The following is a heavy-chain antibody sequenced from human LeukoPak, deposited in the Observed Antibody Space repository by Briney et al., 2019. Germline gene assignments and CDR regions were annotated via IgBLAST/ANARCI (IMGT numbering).Heavy chain of an antibody. Sequence: PSETLSLTCTVSGGSISSYYLSWIRQPPGKGLEWIGYIYYSGSTNYNPSLKSRVTISVDTSKNQFSLKLSSVTAADTAVYYCARGLYDYVWGSYRENYYFDYWGQGTLVTVSS. CDR1: GGSISSYY. J-gene: IGHJ4*02. CDR2: IYYSGST. CDR3: ARGLYDYVWGSYRENYYFDY. V-gene: IGHV4-59*01. D-gene: IGHD3-16*02.